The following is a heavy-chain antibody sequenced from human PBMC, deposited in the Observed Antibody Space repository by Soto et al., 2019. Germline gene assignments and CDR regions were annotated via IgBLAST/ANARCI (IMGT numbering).Heavy chain of an antibody. CDR3: ARVVSIGRPYYFDY. Sequence: NPSETLSLTCTVSGGSISSGGYYWSWIRQHPGKGLEWIGYIYYSGSTYYNPSLKSRVTISVDTSKNQFSLKLSSVTAADTAVYYCARVVSIGRPYYFDYWGQGTLVTVSS. CDR2: IYYSGST. CDR1: GGSISSGGYY. V-gene: IGHV4-31*03. J-gene: IGHJ4*02. D-gene: IGHD2-21*01.